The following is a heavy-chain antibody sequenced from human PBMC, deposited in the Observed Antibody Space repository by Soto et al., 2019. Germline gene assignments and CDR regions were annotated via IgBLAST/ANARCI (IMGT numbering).Heavy chain of an antibody. CDR2: ISSSSSYI. J-gene: IGHJ3*02. Sequence: EVQLVESGGGLVKPGGSLRLSCAASGFTFSSYSMNWVRQAPGKGLGWVSSISSSSSYIYYADSLKGRFTISRDNAKNSLYLQMNSLRAEDTAVYYCARGYYDSIGPGAFDIWGQGTMVTVSS. D-gene: IGHD3-22*01. CDR1: GFTFSSYS. V-gene: IGHV3-21*01. CDR3: ARGYYDSIGPGAFDI.